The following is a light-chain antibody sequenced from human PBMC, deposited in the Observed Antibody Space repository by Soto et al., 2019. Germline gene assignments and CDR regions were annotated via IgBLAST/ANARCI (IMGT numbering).Light chain of an antibody. V-gene: IGKV1-5*03. CDR3: QQYNSYSPLT. CDR1: QSISSL. Sequence: QMTQSPSTLSASVGDRVNIICPVSQSISSLLAWYQHKPGKAPKLLIYKASSLESGVPSRFSGSGSGTEFTLTISSLQPDDFATYYCQQYNSYSPLTFGGVTMVDIK. CDR2: KAS. J-gene: IGKJ4*01.